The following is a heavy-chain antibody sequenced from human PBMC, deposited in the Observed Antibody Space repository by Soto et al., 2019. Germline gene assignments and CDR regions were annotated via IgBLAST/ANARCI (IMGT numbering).Heavy chain of an antibody. V-gene: IGHV3-73*01. Sequence: GGSLRLSCAASGFTFSGSAMHWVRQASGKGLEWVGRIRSKANSYATAYAASVKGRFTISRDDSKNTAYLQMNSLKTEDTAVYYCTSQKDIVVVPAAVPLGYWGQGTLVTVSS. D-gene: IGHD2-2*01. CDR3: TSQKDIVVVPAAVPLGY. J-gene: IGHJ4*02. CDR2: IRSKANSYAT. CDR1: GFTFSGSA.